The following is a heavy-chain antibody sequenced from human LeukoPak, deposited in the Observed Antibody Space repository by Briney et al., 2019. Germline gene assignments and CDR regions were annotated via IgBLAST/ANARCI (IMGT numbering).Heavy chain of an antibody. J-gene: IGHJ6*02. CDR3: AAAVYYYYYGMDV. D-gene: IGHD6-13*01. CDR1: GFTFISYG. V-gene: IGHV3-30*02. CDR2: IRYDGSNK. Sequence: GGSLRLSCETSGFTFISYGMHWVRQAPGKGLEWVAFIRYDGSNKYYADSVKGRFTISRDNAKNSLYLQMNSLRAEDTAVYYCAAAVYYYYYGMDVWGQGTTVTVSS.